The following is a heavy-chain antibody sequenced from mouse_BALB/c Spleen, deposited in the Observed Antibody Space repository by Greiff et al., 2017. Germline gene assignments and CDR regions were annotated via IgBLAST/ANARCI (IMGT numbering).Heavy chain of an antibody. CDR1: GFTFSSFA. CDR2: ISSGGRN. D-gene: IGHD2-4*01. CDR3: ARGGSTMITSNWFAY. V-gene: IGHV5-6-5*01. J-gene: IGHJ3*01. Sequence: EVKVVESGGGLVKPGGSLKLSCAASGFTFSSFAMSLVRLTPEKRLEWVASISSGGRNYYPDSVKGRFTISRNNARNILYLQMSSLRSEDTAMYYCARGGSTMITSNWFAYCGQGTLVTGSA.